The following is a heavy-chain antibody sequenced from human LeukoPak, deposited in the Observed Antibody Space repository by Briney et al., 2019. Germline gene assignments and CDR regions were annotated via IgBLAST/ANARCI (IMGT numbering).Heavy chain of an antibody. D-gene: IGHD3-3*01. Sequence: GGSLRLSCAASGFTFTTYWMGWVRQAPGKGLEWVSYISPSSSTIYYADSVKGRFTISRDNAKNSLYLQMNSLRADDTAVYYCARGGDFYWGQGTLVTVSS. V-gene: IGHV3-48*01. J-gene: IGHJ4*02. CDR2: ISPSSSTI. CDR1: GFTFTTYW. CDR3: ARGGDFY.